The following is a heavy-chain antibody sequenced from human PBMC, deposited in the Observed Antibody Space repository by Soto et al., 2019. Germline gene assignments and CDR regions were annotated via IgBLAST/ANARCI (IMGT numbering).Heavy chain of an antibody. J-gene: IGHJ6*02. CDR3: ARGVVSYYDFWSGYYRDGMDV. CDR1: GGTFSSYA. CDR2: IIPIFGTA. Sequence: QVQLVQSGAEVKKPGSSVKVSCKASGGTFSSYAISWVRQAPGQGLEWMGGIIPIFGTANYAQKFQGRVTITADKSTSPACMELSSLRSEDTAVYYCARGVVSYYDFWSGYYRDGMDVWGQGTTVTVSS. D-gene: IGHD3-3*01. V-gene: IGHV1-69*06.